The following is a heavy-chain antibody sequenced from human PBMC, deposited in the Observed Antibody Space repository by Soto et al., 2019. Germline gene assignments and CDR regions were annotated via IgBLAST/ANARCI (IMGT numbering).Heavy chain of an antibody. D-gene: IGHD6-19*01. J-gene: IGHJ6*02. CDR2: INHSGST. CDR1: GGSISNSSYY. CDR3: ARPTRQWLGLRYYYGMDV. V-gene: IGHV4-39*07. Sequence: SETLSLTCPVSGGSISNSSYYWGWIRQPPGKGLEWIGEINHSGSTNYNPSLKSRVTISVDTSKNQLSLKLSSVTAADTAVYYCARPTRQWLGLRYYYGMDVWGQGTTVTVSS.